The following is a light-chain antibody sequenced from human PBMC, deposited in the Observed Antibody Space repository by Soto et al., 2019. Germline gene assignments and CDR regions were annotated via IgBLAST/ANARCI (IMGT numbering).Light chain of an antibody. V-gene: IGKV1-5*01. CDR1: QRIATW. CDR3: QQYHLYWT. J-gene: IGKJ1*01. CDR2: GAS. Sequence: DIPLTQSPSTLSASVGDRVTITGRASQRIATWLAWYQHQPGSAPKLLIYGASTLPSGVPSRFSGSGSGAEFTLTIDNLQPEDFATYYCQQYHLYWTFGPGTRWIS.